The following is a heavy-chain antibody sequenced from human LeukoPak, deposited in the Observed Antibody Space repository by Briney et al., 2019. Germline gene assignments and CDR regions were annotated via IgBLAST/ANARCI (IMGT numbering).Heavy chain of an antibody. CDR2: IYYSGST. D-gene: IGHD6-19*01. Sequence: SETLSLTCTVSGDPINSYYWSWLRQPPGKGLEWIGYIYYSGSTNYNASLKSRVTMSIDTSKNQFSLKLSSVTAADTAVYYCAREWLGLFDYWGQGTLVTVSS. J-gene: IGHJ4*02. CDR1: GDPINSYY. V-gene: IGHV4-59*12. CDR3: AREWLGLFDY.